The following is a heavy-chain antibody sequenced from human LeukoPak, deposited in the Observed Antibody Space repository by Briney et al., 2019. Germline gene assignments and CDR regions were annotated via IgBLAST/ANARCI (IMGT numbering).Heavy chain of an antibody. D-gene: IGHD3-10*01. J-gene: IGHJ4*02. Sequence: PGTSLRLSCVASGFSFEDYGMSWVRQAPGKGLEWVASINWNGDDTSYADSVRGRFTISRDNAKNSLFLQMNSLRADDTAFYYCARDGEIMGARFDFWGQGSLVTVSS. V-gene: IGHV3-20*04. CDR1: GFSFEDYG. CDR2: INWNGDDT. CDR3: ARDGEIMGARFDF.